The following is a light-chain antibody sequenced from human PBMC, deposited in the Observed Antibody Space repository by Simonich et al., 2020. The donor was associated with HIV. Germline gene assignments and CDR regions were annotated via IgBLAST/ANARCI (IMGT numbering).Light chain of an antibody. J-gene: IGKJ1*01. CDR1: ESVSSN. V-gene: IGKV3-15*01. CDR3: QQYNNWPGT. CDR2: VAS. Sequence: EIVMTQFPATLSVSPGKRATLSCRASESVSSNLAWYQQKPGQAPRLLIYVASTRATGIPARFSGSGSGTEFTLTISSMQSEDFAIYYCQQYNNWPGTFGQGTKVEIK.